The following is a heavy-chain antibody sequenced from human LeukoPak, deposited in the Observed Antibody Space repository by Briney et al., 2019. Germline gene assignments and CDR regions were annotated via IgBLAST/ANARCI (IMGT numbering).Heavy chain of an antibody. J-gene: IGHJ3*02. CDR1: GGSFSGYY. V-gene: IGHV4-34*01. Sequence: SETLSLTCAVYGGSFSGYYWSWIRQPPGKGLEWIGSIYHSGSTYYNPSLKSRVTISVDTSKNQFSLKLSSVTAADTAVYYCAREGSHDAFDIWGQGTMVTVSS. CDR3: AREGSHDAFDI. CDR2: IYHSGST.